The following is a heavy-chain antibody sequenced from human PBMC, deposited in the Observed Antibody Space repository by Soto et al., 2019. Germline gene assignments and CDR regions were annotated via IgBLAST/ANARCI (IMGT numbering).Heavy chain of an antibody. CDR3: AKDPSYYDFWSGYAPSALFDY. CDR2: ISGSGGST. D-gene: IGHD3-3*01. Sequence: GGSLRLSCAASGFTFSNYGMSWVRQAPGKGLEWVSVISGSGGSTYYADSVEGRFTLSRDNSKNTVYLQMNSLRAEDTAVYYCAKDPSYYDFWSGYAPSALFDYWGQGTLVTVSS. CDR1: GFTFSNYG. V-gene: IGHV3-23*01. J-gene: IGHJ4*02.